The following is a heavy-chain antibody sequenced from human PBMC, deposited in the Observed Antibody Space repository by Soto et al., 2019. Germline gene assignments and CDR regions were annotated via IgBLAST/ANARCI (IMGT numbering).Heavy chain of an antibody. CDR2: IIPILGIA. CDR3: GLYSYGYYYYGMDV. V-gene: IGHV1-69*10. CDR1: GGTFSSYA. D-gene: IGHD5-18*01. Sequence: ASVKVSCKASGGTFSSYAISWVRQAPGQGLEWMGGIIPILGIANYAQKFQGRVTITADKSTSTAYMELSSLRSEDTAVYYYGLYSYGYYYYGMDVWGQGTTVTVSS. J-gene: IGHJ6*02.